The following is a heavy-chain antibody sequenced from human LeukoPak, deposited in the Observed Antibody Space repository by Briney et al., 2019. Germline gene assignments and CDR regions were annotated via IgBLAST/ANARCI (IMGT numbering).Heavy chain of an antibody. CDR3: ASPAASRGIYYYYGMDV. V-gene: IGHV1-2*02. Sequence: GASVKVSCKASGYTFTGYYMHWVRQAPGQGLEWMGWINPNSGGTNYAQKFQGRVTMTRDTSISTAYMELSRLRSDVTAVYYCASPAASRGIYYYYGMDVWGQGTTVTVSS. J-gene: IGHJ6*02. CDR2: INPNSGGT. D-gene: IGHD6-13*01. CDR1: GYTFTGYY.